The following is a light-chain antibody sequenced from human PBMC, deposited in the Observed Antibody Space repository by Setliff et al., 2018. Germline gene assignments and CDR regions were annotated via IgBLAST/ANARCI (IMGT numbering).Light chain of an antibody. J-gene: IGLJ1*01. Sequence: QSVLTQPPSASGSPGQSVTISCTGTSSDVGGYKYVSWFQQHPGKAPKLMIYEVTKRPSGVPDCFSGSKSGNTASLTVSVLQAEDEADYYCTSYAGSNNYVFGTGTKV. CDR3: TSYAGSNNYV. CDR1: SSDVGGYKY. CDR2: EVT. V-gene: IGLV2-8*01.